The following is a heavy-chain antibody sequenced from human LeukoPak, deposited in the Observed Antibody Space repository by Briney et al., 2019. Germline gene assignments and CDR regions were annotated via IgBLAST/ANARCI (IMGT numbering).Heavy chain of an antibody. CDR1: GGTFSSYA. V-gene: IGHV1-69*04. CDR2: IIPILGIA. J-gene: IGHJ5*02. Sequence: SVKVSCKASGGTFSSYAISWVRQAPGQGLEWMGRIIPILGIANYAQKFQGRVTITADKSTSTAYMELSSLRSEDTAVYYCARVRSWFIVGATTACYDPWGQGTLVTVSS. D-gene: IGHD1-26*01. CDR3: ARVRSWFIVGATTACYDP.